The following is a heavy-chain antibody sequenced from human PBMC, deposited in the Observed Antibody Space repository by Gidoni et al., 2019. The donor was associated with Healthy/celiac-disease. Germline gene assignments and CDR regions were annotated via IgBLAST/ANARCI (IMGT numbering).Heavy chain of an antibody. CDR1: GGSFSGYY. D-gene: IGHD6-6*01. CDR2: INHSGST. Sequence: QVQLQQWGAGLLKPSETLSLTCAVYGGSFSGYYWSWIRQPPGKGLEWIGEINHSGSTNYNPSLKSRVTISVDTSKNQFSLKLSSVTAADTAVYYCVSSSSSSIDYWGQGTLVTVSS. J-gene: IGHJ4*02. V-gene: IGHV4-34*01. CDR3: VSSSSSSIDY.